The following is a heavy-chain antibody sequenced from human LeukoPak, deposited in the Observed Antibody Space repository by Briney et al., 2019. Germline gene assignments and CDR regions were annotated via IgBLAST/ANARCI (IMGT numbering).Heavy chain of an antibody. CDR2: FDPEDGET. CDR1: GYTLTELS. J-gene: IGHJ4*02. V-gene: IGHV1-24*01. D-gene: IGHD6-13*01. CDR3: ATAGSSWYGWHY. Sequence: ASVKVSCKVSGYTLTELSMHWVRQAPGKGLEWMGGFDPEDGETIYAQKFQGRVTMTEDTSTDTAYMELSSLRSEDTAVYYCATAGSSWYGWHYWGQGTLVTVSS.